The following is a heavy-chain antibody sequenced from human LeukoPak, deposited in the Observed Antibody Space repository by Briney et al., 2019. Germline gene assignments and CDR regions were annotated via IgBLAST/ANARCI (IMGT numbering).Heavy chain of an antibody. CDR2: ISSSSSYI. CDR3: ARAAAVHSSGWSDY. J-gene: IGHJ4*02. CDR1: GFTFSSYS. V-gene: IGHV3-21*01. Sequence: GGSLRLSCAASGFTFSSYSMNWVRQAPGKGLEWVSSISSSSSYIYYADSVKGRFTISRDNAKNSLYLQMNSLRAEDTAVYYCARAAAVHSSGWSDYWGQGTLVTVSS. D-gene: IGHD6-19*01.